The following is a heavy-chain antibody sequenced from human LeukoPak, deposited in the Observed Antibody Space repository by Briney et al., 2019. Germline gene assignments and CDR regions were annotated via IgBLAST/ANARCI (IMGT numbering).Heavy chain of an antibody. CDR2: IYSGGST. D-gene: IGHD5-18*01. J-gene: IGHJ4*02. CDR3: ARENNYGYNRFDY. Sequence: PGGSLRLSCAASGFTVSVNYMNWVRQAPGKGLEWVSDIYSGGSTYYADSVKGRFAISRDSSKNTLYLQMNSLRPEDTAVYYCARENNYGYNRFDYWGQGTLVTVSS. V-gene: IGHV3-53*01. CDR1: GFTVSVNY.